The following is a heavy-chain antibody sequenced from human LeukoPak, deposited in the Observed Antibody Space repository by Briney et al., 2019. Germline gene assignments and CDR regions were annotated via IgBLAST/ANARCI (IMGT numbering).Heavy chain of an antibody. CDR1: GGSISSYY. CDR2: IYYSGST. CDR3: ARVEDYYGSGSYHYYFDY. D-gene: IGHD3-10*01. Sequence: SETLSLTCTVSGGSISSYYWSWIRQPPGKGLEWIGYIYYSGSTNYNPSLKSRVTISVDTSKNQFSLKLCSVTAADTAVYYCARVEDYYGSGSYHYYFDYWGQGTLVTVSS. J-gene: IGHJ4*02. V-gene: IGHV4-59*01.